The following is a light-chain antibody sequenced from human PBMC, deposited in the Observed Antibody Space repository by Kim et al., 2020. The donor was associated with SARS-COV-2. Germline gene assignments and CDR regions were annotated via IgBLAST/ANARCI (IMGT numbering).Light chain of an antibody. CDR1: QSVSSY. CDR2: DAS. V-gene: IGKV3-11*01. J-gene: IGKJ4*01. CDR3: QQRSNWPLT. Sequence: LSPGERATLSCRASQSVSSYLAWYQQKPGQAPRLLIYDASNRATGIPARFSGSGSGTDFTLTISSLEPEDFAVYYCQQRSNWPLTFGGGTKVDI.